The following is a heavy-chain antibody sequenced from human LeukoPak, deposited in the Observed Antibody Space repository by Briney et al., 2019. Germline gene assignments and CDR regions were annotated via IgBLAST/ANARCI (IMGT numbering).Heavy chain of an antibody. CDR2: IKPDGSDK. J-gene: IGHJ4*02. CDR1: GFTFSGSW. V-gene: IGHV3-7*01. D-gene: IGHD1-7*01. Sequence: GGSLRLSCAASGFTFSGSWMSWIRQAPGKGLEWVANIKPDGSDKYYVDSVKGRFTISIDDSKNTLYLQMNSLRAEDTAVYYCAKKELWGQGTLVTVSS. CDR3: AKKEL.